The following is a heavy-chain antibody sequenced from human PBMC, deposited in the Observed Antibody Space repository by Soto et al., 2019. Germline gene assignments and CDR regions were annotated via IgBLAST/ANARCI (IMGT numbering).Heavy chain of an antibody. CDR1: GFTFSSYA. Sequence: GGSLRLSCAASGFTFSSYAMSWVRQAPGKGLEWVSAISGSGGSTYYADSVKGRFTISRDNSKNTLYLQMSSLRAEDTAVYYCAKDGRKLLEWLLYRYNYFDYWGQGTLVTVSS. V-gene: IGHV3-23*01. J-gene: IGHJ4*02. D-gene: IGHD3-3*01. CDR3: AKDGRKLLEWLLYRYNYFDY. CDR2: ISGSGGST.